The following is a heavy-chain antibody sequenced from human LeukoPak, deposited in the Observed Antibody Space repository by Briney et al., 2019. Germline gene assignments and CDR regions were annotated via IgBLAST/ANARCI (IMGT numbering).Heavy chain of an antibody. Sequence: KPSETLSLTCTVSGGSISSYYGSWIRQPPGKGLEWIGYIYDSGSTNYNPSLKSRVTISVDTSKNQFSLKLSSVTAADTAVYYCARDRGVSGFGEPYYFDYWGQGTLVTVSS. CDR1: GGSISSYY. CDR3: ARDRGVSGFGEPYYFDY. J-gene: IGHJ4*02. V-gene: IGHV4-59*01. CDR2: IYDSGST. D-gene: IGHD3-10*01.